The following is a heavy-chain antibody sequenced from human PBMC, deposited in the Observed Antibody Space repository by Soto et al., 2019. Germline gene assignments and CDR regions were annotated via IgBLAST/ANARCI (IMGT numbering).Heavy chain of an antibody. V-gene: IGHV4-59*01. CDR1: GGPISSYY. Sequence: PSETLSLTCTVSGGPISSYYWSWIRQPPGKGLEWIGYICDSGSTNYNPSLKSRVTISVDTSKNQFSLQLSSVTAADTAVYYCARGASVITFGLGLWYFGYWGHGNPFTVP. CDR3: ARGASVITFGLGLWYFGY. CDR2: ICDSGST. J-gene: IGHJ4*01. D-gene: IGHD3-16*01.